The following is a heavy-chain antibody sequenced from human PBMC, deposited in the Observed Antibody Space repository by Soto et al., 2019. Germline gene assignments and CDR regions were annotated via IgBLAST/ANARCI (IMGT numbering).Heavy chain of an antibody. CDR1: GYTFTSSG. V-gene: IGHV1-18*01. D-gene: IGHD6-6*01. J-gene: IGHJ5*02. CDR2: MSAYNGTT. Sequence: QVQLVQSGAEVKKPGASVKVSCKASGYTFTSSGISCVRQAPGQGLEWMGWMSAYNGTTNYAQKLQGRVTTTTDTSTSTADMELRSLRSDDTAVYYCASYSSSSSTVGFDPWGQGTLVTVSS. CDR3: ASYSSSSSTVGFDP.